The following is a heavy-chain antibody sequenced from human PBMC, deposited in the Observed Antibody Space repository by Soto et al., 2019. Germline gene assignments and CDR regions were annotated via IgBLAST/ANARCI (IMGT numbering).Heavy chain of an antibody. V-gene: IGHV3-23*01. Sequence: EVQLLESGGGLVQPGGSLRLSCAASGFTFSSFAMSWVRQAPGKGLEWVSAIVYGGGTTYYADSVKGRFTISRDNSKNTLYLQMNRLRAEDTAVYYCAKWGAESSWYGGYFDYWGQGTLVTVSS. CDR2: IVYGGGTT. CDR1: GFTFSSFA. CDR3: AKWGAESSWYGGYFDY. D-gene: IGHD6-13*01. J-gene: IGHJ4*02.